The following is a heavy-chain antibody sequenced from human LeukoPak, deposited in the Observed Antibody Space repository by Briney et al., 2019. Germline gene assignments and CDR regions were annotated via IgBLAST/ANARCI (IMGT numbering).Heavy chain of an antibody. D-gene: IGHD2-15*01. CDR3: AREEAKCSGGSCYTNYWFDP. Sequence: SQTLSLTCTVSGGAISSGDYYWSWIRQPPGKGLEWIGYIYYSGSTYYNPSLKSRVTISVDTSKNQFSLKLRSVPAADTAVYYCAREEAKCSGGSCYTNYWFDPLGQGTLVTVSS. J-gene: IGHJ5*02. V-gene: IGHV4-30-4*01. CDR1: GGAISSGDYY. CDR2: IYYSGST.